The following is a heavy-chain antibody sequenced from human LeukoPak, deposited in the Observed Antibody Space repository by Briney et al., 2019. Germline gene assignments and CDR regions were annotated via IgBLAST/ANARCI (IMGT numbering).Heavy chain of an antibody. V-gene: IGHV4-34*01. D-gene: IGHD6-19*01. CDR2: INHSGST. CDR3: ARGSGWYNY. Sequence: SETLSLTCAVYGGSFSGYYWSWIRQPPGKGLEWIGEINHSGSTNYNPSLKSRVTISVDTSKNQFSLKLSSVTAADTAVYYCARGSGWYNYWGQGTLVTVSS. CDR1: GGSFSGYY. J-gene: IGHJ4*02.